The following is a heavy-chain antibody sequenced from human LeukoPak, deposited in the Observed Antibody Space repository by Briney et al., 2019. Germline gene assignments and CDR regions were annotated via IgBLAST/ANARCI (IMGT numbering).Heavy chain of an antibody. CDR1: GGTFSSYA. V-gene: IGHV1-46*01. J-gene: IGHJ3*02. D-gene: IGHD2-15*01. Sequence: ASVKVSCKASGGTFSSYAISWVRQAPGQGLEWMGIINPSGGSTSYAQKFQGRVTMTRDTSTSTVYMELSSLRSEDTAVYYCARALFVVVVAAGDAFDIWGQGTMVTVSS. CDR2: INPSGGST. CDR3: ARALFVVVVAAGDAFDI.